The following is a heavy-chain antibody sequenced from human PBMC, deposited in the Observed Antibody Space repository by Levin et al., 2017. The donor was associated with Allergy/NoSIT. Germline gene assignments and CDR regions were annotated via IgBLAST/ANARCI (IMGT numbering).Heavy chain of an antibody. Sequence: SETLSLTCTASGDSISTYYWNWIRQTPGRGLEWIGYIYYSGSANYNPSLKSRVTISVDTSKNQFSLKLNSVTAADTAVYYCARDRQRYGDGLDAWGQGILVTVSS. J-gene: IGHJ5*02. CDR3: ARDRQRYGDGLDA. V-gene: IGHV4-59*01. D-gene: IGHD4-17*01. CDR2: IYYSGSA. CDR1: GDSISTYY.